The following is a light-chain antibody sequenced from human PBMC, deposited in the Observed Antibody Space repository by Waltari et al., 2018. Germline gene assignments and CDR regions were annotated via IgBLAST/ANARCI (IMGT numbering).Light chain of an antibody. J-gene: IGKJ1*01. CDR1: QTISDY. CDR2: AAS. CDR3: QQSYSTWT. V-gene: IGKV1-39*01. Sequence: DIQITQSPPSLSAFVGDRVVITCRASQTISDYLHWYQQKPGKAPKPLLYAASSLQTGVPSRFSGSGSGTDFTLTISGLQPEDIATYYCQQSYSTWTFGQGTKVELK.